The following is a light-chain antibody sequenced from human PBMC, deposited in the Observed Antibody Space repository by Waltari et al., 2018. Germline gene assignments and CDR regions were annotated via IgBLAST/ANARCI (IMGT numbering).Light chain of an antibody. CDR1: QDISNY. CDR3: QQYDDLPYT. CDR2: GAS. J-gene: IGKJ2*01. V-gene: IGKV1-33*01. Sequence: DIQMTQSPSSLSASVGDRVTITCQARQDISNYLNWYQRKPGKAPKLLIYGASNLETGVPSRFRGTGSGTDFTFTVSGLQPEDIATYYCQQYDDLPYTFGQGTKLEIK.